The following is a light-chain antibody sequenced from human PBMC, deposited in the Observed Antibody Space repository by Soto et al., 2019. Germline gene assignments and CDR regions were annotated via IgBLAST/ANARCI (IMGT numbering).Light chain of an antibody. V-gene: IGKV4-1*01. CDR3: QQYYSFWT. Sequence: DIVMTQSPDSLAVSLGERATINCKSSQTILYRSNNKDYLAWYQQKPGQPPKLLIYWASTRESGVPDRFSGSGSGTDFTLTISSLQAEDVAVYYCQQYYSFWTFGQGTKVEIK. CDR1: QTILYRSNNKDY. CDR2: WAS. J-gene: IGKJ1*01.